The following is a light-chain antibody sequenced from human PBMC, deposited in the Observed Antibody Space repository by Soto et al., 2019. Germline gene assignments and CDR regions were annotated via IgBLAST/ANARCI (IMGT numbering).Light chain of an antibody. J-gene: IGKJ3*01. CDR1: QTVTSSY. V-gene: IGKV3-20*01. Sequence: EIVLTQSPGTLSLSPGERATLSCRASQTVTSSYLAWYQQKPGQAPRLLIYGASSRATGIPDGFSGSGSGTDFTLTTSRLEPEDFAVYYCQHYGISPFTFGPGTKVEFK. CDR2: GAS. CDR3: QHYGISPFT.